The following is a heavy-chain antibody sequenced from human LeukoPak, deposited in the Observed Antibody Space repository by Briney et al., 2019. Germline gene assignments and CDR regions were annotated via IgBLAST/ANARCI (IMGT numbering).Heavy chain of an antibody. V-gene: IGHV4-39*01. D-gene: IGHD2-2*02. CDR1: GGSISSSSYY. CDR2: IYYSGST. Sequence: SETLSLTCTVSGGSISSSSYYWGWIRQPPGKGLEWIGSIYYSGSTYYNPSLKSRVTISVDTSKNQFSLKLSPVTAADTAVCYCARRRGCSSTSCYTSAWFDPWGQGTLVTVSS. J-gene: IGHJ5*02. CDR3: ARRRGCSSTSCYTSAWFDP.